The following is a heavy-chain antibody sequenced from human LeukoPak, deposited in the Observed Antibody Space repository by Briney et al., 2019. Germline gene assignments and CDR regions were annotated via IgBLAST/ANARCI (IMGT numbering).Heavy chain of an antibody. V-gene: IGHV3-30*18. CDR3: AKCQGDRFVETTGFYH. D-gene: IGHD3-9*01. J-gene: IGHJ4*02. CDR2: ISHDAFYQ. CDR1: GFSFNSYA. Sequence: TGGSLRLSCRASGFSFNSYAMHWVRQAPGKGLEWLAAISHDAFYQYYVDSVKGRFTISRDNSKNTVFLQIDSLKPEGTAVYYCAKCQGDRFVETTGFYHWGQGTLVTVSS.